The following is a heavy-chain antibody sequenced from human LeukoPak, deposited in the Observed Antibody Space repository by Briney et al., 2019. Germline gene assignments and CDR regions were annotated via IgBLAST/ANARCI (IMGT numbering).Heavy chain of an antibody. CDR1: GGSISSGGYY. V-gene: IGHV4-31*03. D-gene: IGHD6-13*01. CDR2: IYYSGST. J-gene: IGHJ4*02. Sequence: SETLSLTCTVSGGSISSGGYYWSWIRQHPGKGLEWIGYIYYSGSTYYNPSLKSRVTISVDTSKNQFSLKLSSVTAADTAVYYCARVASSYSSSWPSFDYWGQGTLVTVSS. CDR3: ARVASSYSSSWPSFDY.